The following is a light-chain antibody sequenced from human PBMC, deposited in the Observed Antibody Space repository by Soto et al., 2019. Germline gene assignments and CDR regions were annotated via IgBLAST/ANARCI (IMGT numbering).Light chain of an antibody. CDR1: QSISRS. J-gene: IGKJ3*01. CDR3: QQYSDFLIS. CDR2: DAS. Sequence: DIQMTQSPSTLSASVGDRVTITCRASQSISRSLAWYQQKPGKAPSLLSYDASSLEGGVPSRFSGSGFGTEFTLTITNLRPADFATYYCQQYSDFLISFGPGTTVDFK. V-gene: IGKV1-5*01.